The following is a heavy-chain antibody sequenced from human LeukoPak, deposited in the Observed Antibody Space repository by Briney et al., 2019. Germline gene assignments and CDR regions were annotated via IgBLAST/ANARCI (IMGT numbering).Heavy chain of an antibody. V-gene: IGHV3-7*04. J-gene: IGHJ4*02. D-gene: IGHD1-1*01. CDR1: GFTFSRYW. CDR3: ARDDNWGSDY. CDR2: IKRGRSEK. Sequence: GGSLRLSCAASGFTFSRYWMNWVRQAPGKGLEWVANIKRGRSEKYYVDSVKGRFTISRDNAKNSLYLQMNNLRAKDTAGYYLARDDNWGSDYWGQGTLVTVSS.